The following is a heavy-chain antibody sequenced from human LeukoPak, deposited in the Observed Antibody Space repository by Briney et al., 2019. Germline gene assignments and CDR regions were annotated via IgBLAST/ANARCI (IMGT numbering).Heavy chain of an antibody. Sequence: GGSLRLSCAASGSTFRNYGIHWVRQAPGKGLQWVAGVSDDGNTQYHEDSVKGRFTISRDNSKNAVFLQMTGLRAEDTAVYYCAKDYWAGNYYYYMDVWGKGTTVTVSS. CDR3: AKDYWAGNYYYYMDV. V-gene: IGHV3-30*18. D-gene: IGHD2-15*01. J-gene: IGHJ6*03. CDR2: VSDDGNTQ. CDR1: GSTFRNYG.